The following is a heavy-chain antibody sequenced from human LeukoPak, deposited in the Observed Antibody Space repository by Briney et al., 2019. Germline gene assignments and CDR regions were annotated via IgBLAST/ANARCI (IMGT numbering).Heavy chain of an antibody. J-gene: IGHJ5*02. V-gene: IGHV3-20*04. CDR2: INWNGGST. D-gene: IGHD2-15*01. CDR1: GFTFDDYG. CDR3: ARDRGSGGSCNGCGWFDP. Sequence: GGSLRLSCAASGFTFDDYGMSWVRQAPGKGLEWVSGINWNGGSTGYADSVKGRFTISRDNAKNSLYLQMNSLRAEDTAVYYCARDRGSGGSCNGCGWFDPWGQGTLVTVSS.